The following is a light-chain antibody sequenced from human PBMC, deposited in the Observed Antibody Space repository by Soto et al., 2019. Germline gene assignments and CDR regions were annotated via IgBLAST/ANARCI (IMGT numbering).Light chain of an antibody. CDR1: TGPVTSDYY. CDR3: LLYYVAAVV. Sequence: QAVVTQEPSLTVSPGGTVTLTCSSSTGPVTSDYYPNWFQQKPGQAPRALIYSKTKKQSWTPARFSGSLLGGKAALTLSGVQPEDEADYDCLLYYVAAVVFGGGTKLTVL. CDR2: SKT. J-gene: IGLJ2*01. V-gene: IGLV7-43*01.